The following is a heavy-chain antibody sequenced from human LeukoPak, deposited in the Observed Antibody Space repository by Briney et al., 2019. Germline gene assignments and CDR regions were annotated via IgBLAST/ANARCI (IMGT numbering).Heavy chain of an antibody. D-gene: IGHD6-13*01. CDR1: GFTFSSYS. CDR2: ISSSSSYI. CDR3: ARTEQQLVFDY. J-gene: IGHJ4*02. Sequence: GESLRLSCAASGFTFSSYSMNWVRQAPGKGLVWVSSISSSSSYIYYADSVKGRFTISRDNAKNSLYLQMNSLRAKDTAVYYCARTEQQLVFDYWGQGTLVTVSS. V-gene: IGHV3-21*01.